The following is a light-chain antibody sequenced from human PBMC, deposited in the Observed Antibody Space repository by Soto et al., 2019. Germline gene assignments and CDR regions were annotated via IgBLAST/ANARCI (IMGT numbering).Light chain of an antibody. J-gene: IGLJ3*02. Sequence: QAVVTQEPSFSVSPGGTVTLTCGLSSGPVFTSSYPNWYQQTPGQAPRTLTFNTNTRSSGVPDRFSGSILGDKAALTITGAQADDDSYDYCLLYLGGGIWVFGGGTKLTVL. V-gene: IGLV8-61*01. CDR1: SGPVFTSSY. CDR2: NTN. CDR3: LLYLGGGIWV.